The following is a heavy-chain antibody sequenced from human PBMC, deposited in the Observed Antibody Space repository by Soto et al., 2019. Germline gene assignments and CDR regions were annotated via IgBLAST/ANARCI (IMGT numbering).Heavy chain of an antibody. CDR2: ISYDGKHK. CDR1: GFTFSTYG. J-gene: IGHJ4*02. V-gene: IGHV3-30*18. Sequence: QVQLVESGGGVVQPGRSLRLSCAASGFTFSTYGMHGVRQAPGKGLEWVAVISYDGKHKYYSDSLKGRFTISRDNPKNTLYLQMNSLRAEDTAVYYCAKGAVQDLWSGYYTLFDYWGQGTLVTVSS. D-gene: IGHD3-3*01. CDR3: AKGAVQDLWSGYYTLFDY.